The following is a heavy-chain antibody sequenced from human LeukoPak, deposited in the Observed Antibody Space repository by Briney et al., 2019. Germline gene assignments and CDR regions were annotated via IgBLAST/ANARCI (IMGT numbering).Heavy chain of an antibody. Sequence: GGSLRLSCAPSAFIFSYYWMSWVRQAPGKGLEWVANINQDGSEKRYVDSAKGRFTISRDDAENLLYLQMNNLRAEDTAVYYCAREGGSGWYSGWFDPWGQGTLVTVSS. D-gene: IGHD6-19*01. V-gene: IGHV3-7*03. CDR2: INQDGSEK. CDR1: AFIFSYYW. J-gene: IGHJ5*02. CDR3: AREGGSGWYSGWFDP.